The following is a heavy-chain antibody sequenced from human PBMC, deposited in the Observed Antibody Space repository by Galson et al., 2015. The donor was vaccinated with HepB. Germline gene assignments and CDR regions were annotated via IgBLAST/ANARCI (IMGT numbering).Heavy chain of an antibody. Sequence: SLRLSCAASGFPFSVYTMNWVRQAPGKGLEWISYISSSSTTIYYADSVKGRFTVSRDNAKNSLYLQMNNLREEDTAVYYCARAVIPAALWRENWFDPWGQGTLVTVTS. CDR1: GFPFSVYT. CDR2: ISSSSTTI. D-gene: IGHD2-2*01. V-gene: IGHV3-48*02. J-gene: IGHJ5*02. CDR3: ARAVIPAALWRENWFDP.